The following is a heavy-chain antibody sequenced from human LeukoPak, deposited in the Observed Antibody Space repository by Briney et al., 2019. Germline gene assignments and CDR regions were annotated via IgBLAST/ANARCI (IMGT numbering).Heavy chain of an antibody. J-gene: IGHJ4*02. CDR2: INPNSGGT. D-gene: IGHD5-18*01. CDR1: GYTVTSQG. CDR3: ARGYSCDY. Sequence: ASVKVSCKASGYTVTSQGISWVRQAPGQGLEWMGWINPNSGGTNYAQKFQGRVTMTRDTSISTAYMELSRLRSDDTAVYYCARGYSCDYWGQGTLVTVSS. V-gene: IGHV1-2*02.